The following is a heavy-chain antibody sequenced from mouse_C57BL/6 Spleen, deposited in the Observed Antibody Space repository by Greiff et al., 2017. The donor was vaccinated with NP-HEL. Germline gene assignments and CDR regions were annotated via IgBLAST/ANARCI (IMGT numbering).Heavy chain of an antibody. Sequence: QVQLQQSGAELVKPGASVKLSCKASGYTFTEYTIHWVKQRSGQGLEWIGWFYPGSGSIKYNEKFKDKATLTADKSSSTVYMELSRLTSEDSAVYFCARHEGKVYGNYFYYAMDYWGQGTSVTVSS. V-gene: IGHV1-62-2*01. D-gene: IGHD2-1*01. J-gene: IGHJ4*01. CDR1: GYTFTEYT. CDR3: ARHEGKVYGNYFYYAMDY. CDR2: FYPGSGSI.